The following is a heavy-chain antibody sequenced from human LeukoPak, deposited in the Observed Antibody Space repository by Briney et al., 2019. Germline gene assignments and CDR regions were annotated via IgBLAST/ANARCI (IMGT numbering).Heavy chain of an antibody. CDR1: GYTFTGYY. D-gene: IGHD3-16*01. J-gene: IGHJ3*02. CDR3: AGHSRDYDYVWGSYWAFDI. V-gene: IGHV1-18*04. Sequence: ASVKVSCKASGYTFTGYYMHWVRQAPGQGLEWMGWISAYNGNTNYAQKLQGRVTMTTDTSTSTAYMELRSLRSDDTAVYYCAGHSRDYDYVWGSYWAFDIWGQGTVVTVSS. CDR2: ISAYNGNT.